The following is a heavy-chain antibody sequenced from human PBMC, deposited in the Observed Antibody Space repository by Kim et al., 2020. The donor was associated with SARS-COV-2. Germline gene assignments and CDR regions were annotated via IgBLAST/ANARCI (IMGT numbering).Heavy chain of an antibody. CDR1: GFTFSSYS. V-gene: IGHV3-21*01. CDR3: ARDLYCSGGSCYSGYYYYYGMDV. CDR2: ISSSSSYI. D-gene: IGHD2-15*01. J-gene: IGHJ6*02. Sequence: GGSLRLSCAASGFTFSSYSMNWVRQAPGKGLEWVSSISSSSSYIYYADSVKGRFTISRDNAKNSLYLQMNSLRAEDTAVYYCARDLYCSGGSCYSGYYYYYGMDVWGQGTTVTVSS.